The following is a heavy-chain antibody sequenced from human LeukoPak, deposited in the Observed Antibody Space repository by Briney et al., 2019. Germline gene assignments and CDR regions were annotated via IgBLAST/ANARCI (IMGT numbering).Heavy chain of an antibody. J-gene: IGHJ6*02. CDR3: ARAWVTPYYYYGMDI. CDR2: IIPILGIA. Sequence: SVKVSCKASGGTFSSYAISWVRQAPGQGLEWMGRIIPILGIANYAQKFQGRVTITADKSTTTAYMELSSLRSEDTAVYYCARAWVTPYYYYGMDIWGQGTTVTVSS. D-gene: IGHD2-21*02. CDR1: GGTFSSYA. V-gene: IGHV1-69*04.